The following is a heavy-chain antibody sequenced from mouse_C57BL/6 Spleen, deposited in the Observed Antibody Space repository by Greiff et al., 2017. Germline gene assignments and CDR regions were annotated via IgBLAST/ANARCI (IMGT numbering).Heavy chain of an antibody. D-gene: IGHD6-1*01. CDR1: GYTFTSYW. Sequence: QVQLQQPGAELVKPGASVKMSCKASGYTFTSYWITWVKQRPGQGLEWIGDIYPGSGSTNYNEKFKGKATLTVDTSSSTAYMQLSSLTSEDSAVYYCARGDSRNYAMDYWGQGTSVTVSS. CDR3: ARGDSRNYAMDY. CDR2: IYPGSGST. J-gene: IGHJ4*01. V-gene: IGHV1-55*01.